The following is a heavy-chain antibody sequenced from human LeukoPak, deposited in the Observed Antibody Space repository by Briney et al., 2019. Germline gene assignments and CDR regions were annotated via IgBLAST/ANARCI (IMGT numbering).Heavy chain of an antibody. Sequence: PGGSLRLSCAASGFTFSSYAMSWVRQAPGKGLEWVSAISGSGGSTYYAGSVKGRFTISRDNSKNTLYLQMNSLRAEDTAVYYCALITGGYFDYWGQGTLVTVSS. CDR1: GFTFSSYA. D-gene: IGHD1-14*01. J-gene: IGHJ4*02. CDR3: ALITGGYFDY. V-gene: IGHV3-23*01. CDR2: ISGSGGST.